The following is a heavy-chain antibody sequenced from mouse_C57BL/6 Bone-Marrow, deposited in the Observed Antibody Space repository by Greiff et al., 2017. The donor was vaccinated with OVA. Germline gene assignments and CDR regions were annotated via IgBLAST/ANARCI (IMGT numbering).Heavy chain of an antibody. J-gene: IGHJ2*01. CDR2: IRSKSNNYAT. V-gene: IGHV10-1*01. CDR3: VRQAGQDFDY. CDR1: GFSFNTYA. Sequence: EVHLVESGGGLVQPKGSLKLSCAASGFSFNTYAMNWVRQAPGKGLEWVARIRSKSNNYATYYADSVKDRFTISRDDSESMLYLQMNNLKTEDTAMYYCVRQAGQDFDYWGQGTTLTVSS. D-gene: IGHD3-1*01.